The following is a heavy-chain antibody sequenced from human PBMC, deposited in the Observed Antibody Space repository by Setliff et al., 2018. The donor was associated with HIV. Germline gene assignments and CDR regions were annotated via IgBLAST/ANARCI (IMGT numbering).Heavy chain of an antibody. D-gene: IGHD1-7*01. Sequence: PSETLSLTCTVSGDSISSYYWTWIRQPAGQGLEWIGRIYISGSTKYNPSIKSRVTMSVDTSKNQFSLRLSSVTAADTAMYYCARHPREEPQRNYKFDSWGQGTLVTVSS. J-gene: IGHJ4*02. V-gene: IGHV4-4*07. CDR3: ARHPREEPQRNYKFDS. CDR1: GDSISSYY. CDR2: IYISGST.